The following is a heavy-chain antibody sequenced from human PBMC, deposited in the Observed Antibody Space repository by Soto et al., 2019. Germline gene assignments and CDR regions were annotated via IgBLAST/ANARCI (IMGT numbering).Heavy chain of an antibody. D-gene: IGHD3-3*01. CDR3: AAATSITIFGVVPYYYYGMDV. J-gene: IGHJ6*02. CDR1: GFTFTSSA. CDR2: IVVGSGNT. V-gene: IGHV1-58*01. Sequence: SVKVSCKASGFTFTSSAVQWVRQARGQRLEWIGWIVVGSGNTNYAQKFQERVTITRDMSTSTAYMELSSLRSEDTAVYYCAAATSITIFGVVPYYYYGMDVWGQGTTVTVSS.